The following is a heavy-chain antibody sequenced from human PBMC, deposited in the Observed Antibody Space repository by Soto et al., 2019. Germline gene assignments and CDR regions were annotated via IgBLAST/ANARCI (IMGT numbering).Heavy chain of an antibody. D-gene: IGHD6-19*01. Sequence: ETLSLTCSVSGDSVSSDAYYWTWIRQPPGKTLEWVGFILSSGGTSTNPSRRSRLSMSVDTARNQFSMRLTSVTAADTGVYFCAKGFSSGLYVDSWGQGTLVTVSS. CDR1: GDSVSSDAYY. CDR3: AKGFSSGLYVDS. J-gene: IGHJ5*02. CDR2: ILSSGGT. V-gene: IGHV4-61*08.